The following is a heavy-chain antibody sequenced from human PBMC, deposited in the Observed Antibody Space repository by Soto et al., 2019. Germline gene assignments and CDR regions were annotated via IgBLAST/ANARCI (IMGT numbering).Heavy chain of an antibody. CDR1: GFTFSNSG. J-gene: IGHJ4*02. V-gene: IGHV3-30*03. Sequence: QVQLVESGGGVVQPGRSLRLSCAASGFTFSNSGMHWVRQAPGKGLEWVAVISSDGNTQFYADSVKGRFSISRDSSKNTLYLDMNSLRADDAAVYYCTGQSASGHWGQGTLVTVSS. D-gene: IGHD2-8*02. CDR2: ISSDGNTQ. CDR3: TGQSASGH.